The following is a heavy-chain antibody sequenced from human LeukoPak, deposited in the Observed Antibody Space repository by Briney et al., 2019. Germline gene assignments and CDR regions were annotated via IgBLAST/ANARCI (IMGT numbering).Heavy chain of an antibody. CDR1: GYTFTSYY. D-gene: IGHD3-22*01. V-gene: IGHV1-46*01. CDR2: INPSGGST. J-gene: IGHJ3*02. CDR3: ARDLKPVTMTSGDAFDI. Sequence: ASVKVSCKASGYTFTSYYMHWVRQAPGQGLEWMGIINPSGGSTSYAQKFQGRVTMTRDTSTSTVYMELSSLRSEDTAVYYCARDLKPVTMTSGDAFDIWGQGTMVTVSS.